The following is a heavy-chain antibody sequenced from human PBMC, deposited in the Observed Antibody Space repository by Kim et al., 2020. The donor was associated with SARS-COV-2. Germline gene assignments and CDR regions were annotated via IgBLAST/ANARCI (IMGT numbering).Heavy chain of an antibody. J-gene: IGHJ6*01. CDR2: ISYDGSNK. Sequence: GGSLRLSCAASGFTFSSYGMHWVRQAPGMGLEWVAVISYDGSNKYYADSVKGRFTISRDNSKNTLYLQMNSLRAEDTAVYYCAKDRGVVVVPAAPLYYYG. D-gene: IGHD2-2*01. V-gene: IGHV3-30*18. CDR3: AKDRGVVVVPAAPLYYYG. CDR1: GFTFSSYG.